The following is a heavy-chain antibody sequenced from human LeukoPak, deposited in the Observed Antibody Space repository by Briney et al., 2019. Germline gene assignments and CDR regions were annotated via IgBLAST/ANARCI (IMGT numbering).Heavy chain of an antibody. CDR1: GYTFTGDF. V-gene: IGHV1-2*02. CDR2: INSDSGGT. J-gene: IGHJ5*02. CDR3: ARGNIATRRGENWFDP. Sequence: GASGKVSCKASGYTFTGDFSHWVRQAPGQGLEWMGWINSDSGGTNYARKFQGRVTMTRDTSISTAYMELSSLRSDDTAVFYCARGNIATRRGENWFDPWGQGTLVTVSS. D-gene: IGHD6-6*01.